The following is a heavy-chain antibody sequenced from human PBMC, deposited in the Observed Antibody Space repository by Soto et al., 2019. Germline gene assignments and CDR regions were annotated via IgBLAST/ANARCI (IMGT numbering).Heavy chain of an antibody. Sequence: PSETLSLTCTVSGGSISSYYWSWIRQPPGKGLEWIGYIYYGGSTNYNPSLKSRVTISVDTSKNQFSLKLSSVTAADTAVYYCARARVEMATIEDYYFDYWGQGTLVTVSS. CDR2: IYYGGST. J-gene: IGHJ4*02. CDR1: GGSISSYY. V-gene: IGHV4-59*01. CDR3: ARARVEMATIEDYYFDY. D-gene: IGHD5-12*01.